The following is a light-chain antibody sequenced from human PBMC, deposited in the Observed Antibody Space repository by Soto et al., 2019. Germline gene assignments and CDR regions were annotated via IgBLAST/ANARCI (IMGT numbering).Light chain of an antibody. CDR1: QSVSSN. J-gene: IGKJ1*01. V-gene: IGKV3-15*01. Sequence: EIEMTQSPATLSLSPWERAALYGCASQSVSSNLAWYQQKPGQAPRLLIYGASTRVTGVPARFSGSGSGTEFILIISSLQSEDFAVYYCQHYNNWPPWTFGQGTKVDIK. CDR2: GAS. CDR3: QHYNNWPPWT.